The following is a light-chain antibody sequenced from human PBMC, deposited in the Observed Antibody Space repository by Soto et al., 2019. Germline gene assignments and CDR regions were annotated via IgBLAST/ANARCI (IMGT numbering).Light chain of an antibody. J-gene: IGKJ2*01. Sequence: ENVLTQSPGTLSLSPGERATLSCRASQSVSSNYLAWYQQKPGQAPRLLIYGASSRATGIPDRFSGSGSGTDFTLTITRLEPEDFAVYFCQQYGGSPYTFGQGTKLEIK. CDR1: QSVSSNY. CDR2: GAS. V-gene: IGKV3-20*01. CDR3: QQYGGSPYT.